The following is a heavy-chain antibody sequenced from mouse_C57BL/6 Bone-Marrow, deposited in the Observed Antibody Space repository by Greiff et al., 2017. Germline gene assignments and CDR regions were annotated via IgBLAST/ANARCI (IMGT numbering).Heavy chain of an antibody. V-gene: IGHV1-5*01. D-gene: IGHD2-2*01. CDR3: TRSYGFYWYLDV. J-gene: IGHJ1*01. Sequence: VKLQESGTVLARPGASVKMSCKTSGYKFPCHWMHWVKQRPGQGLEWIGAIYPGNSDTSYNQKFKGKAKLNAVTSASTAYIELSSLTNEDSAVYYCTRSYGFYWYLDVWGSGTTVTVSS. CDR1: GYKFPCHW. CDR2: IYPGNSDT.